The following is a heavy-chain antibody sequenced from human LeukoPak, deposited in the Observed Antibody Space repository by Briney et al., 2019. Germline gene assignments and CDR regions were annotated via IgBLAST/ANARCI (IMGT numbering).Heavy chain of an antibody. V-gene: IGHV4-59*12. Sequence: SETLSLTCTVSGGSISSYYWSWIRQPPGKGLEWIGYIYYSGSTNYNPSLKSRVTISVDTSKNQFSLILSSVTAADTALYYCARDSSNYALDYWGQGTLVTVSS. CDR1: GGSISSYY. D-gene: IGHD4-11*01. CDR3: ARDSSNYALDY. J-gene: IGHJ4*02. CDR2: IYYSGST.